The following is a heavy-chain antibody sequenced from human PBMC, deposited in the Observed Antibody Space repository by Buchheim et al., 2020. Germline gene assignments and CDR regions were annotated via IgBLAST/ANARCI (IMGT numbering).Heavy chain of an antibody. Sequence: QVQLVESGGGVVQSGRSLRLSCAASRFMFSTYAMHWVRQAPGKGLEWVAGISHDGNNIYYADSVKGRFTISRDNSKDTLHLQMNSLRAEDTAVYYCVRGPYSPQTIVGASLFFLYWGQGTL. V-gene: IGHV3-30*04. CDR3: VRGPYSPQTIVGASLFFLY. CDR1: RFMFSTYA. D-gene: IGHD1-26*01. CDR2: ISHDGNNI. J-gene: IGHJ4*02.